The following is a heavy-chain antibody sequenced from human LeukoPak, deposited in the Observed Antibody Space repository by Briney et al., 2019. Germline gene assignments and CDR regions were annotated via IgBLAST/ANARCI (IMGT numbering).Heavy chain of an antibody. D-gene: IGHD3-22*01. J-gene: IGHJ4*02. Sequence: SETLSLTCTVSGGSISSYYWSWIRQPPGKGLEWIGYIYYSGSTNYNPSLKSRVTISVDTSKNQFSLKLSSVTAADTAVYHCARDRGSPYYYDSSGLFDYWGQGTLVTVSS. CDR3: ARDRGSPYYYDSSGLFDY. V-gene: IGHV4-59*01. CDR2: IYYSGST. CDR1: GGSISSYY.